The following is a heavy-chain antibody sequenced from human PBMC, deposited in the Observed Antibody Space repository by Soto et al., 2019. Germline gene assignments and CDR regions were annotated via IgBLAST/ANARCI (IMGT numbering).Heavy chain of an antibody. J-gene: IGHJ3*01. V-gene: IGHV3-74*01. CDR3: ARSLPGTYGAFDL. Sequence: SLRLSCAASEFTFRSYWMHWVRQSPGKGLVWVSRISGDGSSTTYADSVRGRFTISRDNAKNTEYLQMDSLRAEDTAVYYCARSLPGTYGAFDLWGQGTTVTVSS. D-gene: IGHD1-7*01. CDR1: EFTFRSYW. CDR2: ISGDGSST.